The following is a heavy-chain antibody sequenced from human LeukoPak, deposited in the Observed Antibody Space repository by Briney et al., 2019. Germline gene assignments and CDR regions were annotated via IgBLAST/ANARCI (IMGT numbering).Heavy chain of an antibody. V-gene: IGHV3-23*01. J-gene: IGHJ4*02. D-gene: IGHD2-2*01. CDR3: AKAIGYCSSISCSPFDY. CDR2: ISGGGGTT. Sequence: GGSLRLSWAASGFTFNSYAMSWVRQAPGKGLEWVSAISGGGGTTYYADSVKGRFTISRDNSKNTLYLQMNSLRAEDTAVCYCAKAIGYCSSISCSPFDYWGQGTLVTVSS. CDR1: GFTFNSYA.